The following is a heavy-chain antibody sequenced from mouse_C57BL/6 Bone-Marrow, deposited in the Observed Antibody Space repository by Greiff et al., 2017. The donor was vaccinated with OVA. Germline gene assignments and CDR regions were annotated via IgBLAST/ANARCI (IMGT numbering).Heavy chain of an antibody. CDR2: IDPENGDT. V-gene: IGHV14-4*01. D-gene: IGHD2-1*01. CDR1: GFNIKDDY. J-gene: IGHJ1*03. Sequence: EVKLQESGAELVRPGASVKLSCTASGFNIKDDYMHWVKQRPEQGLEWIGWIDPENGDTEYASKFQGKATITADTSSNTAYLQLSSLTSEDTAVYYCTTSIYYGNWYFDVWGTGTTVTVSS. CDR3: TTSIYYGNWYFDV.